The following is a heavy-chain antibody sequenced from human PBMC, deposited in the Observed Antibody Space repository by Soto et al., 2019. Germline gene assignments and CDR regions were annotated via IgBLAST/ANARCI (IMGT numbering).Heavy chain of an antibody. Sequence: GGSLRLSCVVSGFTVSDNRMTWVRQAPGQGLEWVADLYFYGSANYADSVRGRFTISKDDSKNTLYLQVNNVRAEDTAVYYCARVGTSESFFDYWGQGTLVTVSS. CDR3: ARVGTSESFFDY. CDR2: LYFYGSA. D-gene: IGHD7-27*01. V-gene: IGHV3-53*01. CDR1: GFTVSDNR. J-gene: IGHJ4*02.